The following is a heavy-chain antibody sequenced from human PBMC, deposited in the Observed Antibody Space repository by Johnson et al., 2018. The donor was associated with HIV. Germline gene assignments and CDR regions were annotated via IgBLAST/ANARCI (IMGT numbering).Heavy chain of an antibody. J-gene: IGHJ3*02. CDR3: ARVAYYYDSSGYSAFDI. D-gene: IGHD3-22*01. Sequence: VQLVESGGGVVRPGGSLRLSCAASGFTFDDYGMSWVRQAPGKGLEWVSGINWNGGTTGYADSVKGRFTISRDNAKNSLYLQMNSLRAEDTALYYCARVAYYYDSSGYSAFDIWGQGTMVTVSS. CDR1: GFTFDDYG. CDR2: INWNGGTT. V-gene: IGHV3-20*04.